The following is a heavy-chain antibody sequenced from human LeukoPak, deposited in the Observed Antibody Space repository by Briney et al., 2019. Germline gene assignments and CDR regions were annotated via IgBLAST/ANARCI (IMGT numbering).Heavy chain of an antibody. CDR2: IYYRGST. J-gene: IGHJ4*02. CDR3: ARSRTGREMATIGYFDY. V-gene: IGHV4-59*02. CDR1: GGSVSSYY. Sequence: SETLSLTCTVSGGSVSSYYWSWIRPPPGEGLEWIGYIYYRGSTNYNPSPKSRVTIYVDTSKNQYSLKLRSVTAADTAVYYCARSRTGREMATIGYFDYWGQGTLVTVS. D-gene: IGHD5-24*01.